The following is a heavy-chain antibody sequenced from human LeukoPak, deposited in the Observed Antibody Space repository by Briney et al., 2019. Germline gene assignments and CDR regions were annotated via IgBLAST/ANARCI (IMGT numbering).Heavy chain of an antibody. CDR1: GSSFTSYW. CDR3: ARLPVSSGYYYVDY. Sequence: GESLKISCKGSGSSFTSYWIGWVRQMPGKGLEWMGIIYPGDSDSRYSPSFQGQVTISADKYIGTAYLQWSSLKASDTAMYYCARLPVSSGYYYVDYWGQGTLVTVSS. CDR2: IYPGDSDS. V-gene: IGHV5-51*01. J-gene: IGHJ4*02. D-gene: IGHD3-22*01.